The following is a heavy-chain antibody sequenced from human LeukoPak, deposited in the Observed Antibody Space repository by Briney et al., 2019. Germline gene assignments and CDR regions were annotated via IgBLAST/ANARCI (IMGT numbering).Heavy chain of an antibody. CDR2: INHSGST. Sequence: PSETLSLTCTVYGGSFSGYYWSWIRQPPGKGLERIGEINHSGSTNYNPSLKSRVTISVDTSKNQFSLKLSSVTAADTAVYYCARSETTVTLDYWGQGTLVTVSS. D-gene: IGHD4-11*01. J-gene: IGHJ4*02. CDR3: ARSETTVTLDY. V-gene: IGHV4-34*01. CDR1: GGSFSGYY.